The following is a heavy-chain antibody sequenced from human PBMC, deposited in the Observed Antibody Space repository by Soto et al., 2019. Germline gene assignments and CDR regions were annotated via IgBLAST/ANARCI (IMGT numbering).Heavy chain of an antibody. CDR3: ARVTKYSSGIDY. J-gene: IGHJ4*02. D-gene: IGHD6-19*01. Sequence: QVQLVESGGGLVKPGGSLRLSCADSGFTLRDHDMTWVRQAPGKGLEWVSYIRSSSTYINYADSVKGRFTISRDNAQNSLYLPMNSLRVDDTAVYYCARVTKYSSGIDYWGQGTLVTVSS. CDR1: GFTLRDHD. V-gene: IGHV3-11*05. CDR2: IRSSSTYI.